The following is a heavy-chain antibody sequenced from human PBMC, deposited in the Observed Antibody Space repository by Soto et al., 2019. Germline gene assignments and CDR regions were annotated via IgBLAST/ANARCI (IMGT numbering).Heavy chain of an antibody. CDR3: ATLAVAGGKGRGY. CDR2: ISGSGGST. V-gene: IGHV3-23*01. Sequence: EVQLLESGGGLVQPGGSLRLSCAASGLTFSSYAMSWVRQAPGKGLEWVSAISGSGGSTYYADAVKGRFTISRDNSKSTVYLQMNSLRAEDTAVYYCATLAVAGGKGRGYWGQGTLVTLSS. J-gene: IGHJ4*02. CDR1: GLTFSSYA. D-gene: IGHD6-19*01.